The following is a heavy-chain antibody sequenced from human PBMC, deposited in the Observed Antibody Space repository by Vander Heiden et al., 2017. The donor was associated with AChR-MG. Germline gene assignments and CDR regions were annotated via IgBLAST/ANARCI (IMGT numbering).Heavy chain of an antibody. D-gene: IGHD3-3*01. CDR1: GYSISRGYY. Sequence: QVQLQESGPGLVKPSETLSLTCAVSGYSISRGYYWGWIRQPPGKGLEWIGSIYHSGSTYYNPSLKSRVTISVDTSKNQFSLKLSSVTAADTAVYYCARDPSDFWSGNYFDYWGQGTLVTVSS. J-gene: IGHJ4*02. V-gene: IGHV4-38-2*02. CDR3: ARDPSDFWSGNYFDY. CDR2: IYHSGST.